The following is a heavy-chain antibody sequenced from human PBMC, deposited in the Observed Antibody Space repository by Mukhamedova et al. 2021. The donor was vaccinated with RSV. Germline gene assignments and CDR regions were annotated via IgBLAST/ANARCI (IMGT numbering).Heavy chain of an antibody. Sequence: VKGRFTISRDNAKNSLYLQMNSLRAEDTAVYYCAREWVRGSLGLDYWGQGTLVTVSS. J-gene: IGHJ4*02. V-gene: IGHV3-11*06. CDR3: AREWVRGSLGLDY. D-gene: IGHD2-15*01.